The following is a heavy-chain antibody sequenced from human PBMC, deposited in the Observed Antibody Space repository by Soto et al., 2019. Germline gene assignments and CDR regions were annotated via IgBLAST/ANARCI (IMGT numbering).Heavy chain of an antibody. CDR1: GGTFSSYA. Sequence: SVKVSCKASGGTFSSYAISWVRQAPGQGLEWMGGIIPIFGTANYAQKFQGRVTITADESTSTAYMELSSLRSEDTAVYYCASQYYYDSTGYPGVADYWGQGTLVTVSS. CDR2: IIPIFGTA. CDR3: ASQYYYDSTGYPGVADY. D-gene: IGHD3-22*01. V-gene: IGHV1-69*13. J-gene: IGHJ4*02.